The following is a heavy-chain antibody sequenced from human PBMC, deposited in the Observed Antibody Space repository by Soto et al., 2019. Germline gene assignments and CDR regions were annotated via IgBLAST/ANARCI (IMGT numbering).Heavy chain of an antibody. CDR1: GDIFTNFD. J-gene: IGHJ5*02. Sequence: QVQLVQPGAEVRKPGASVKVSCKASGDIFTNFDFNWVRQATGQGLEGIGWMRANSGDTGHDQKFQGRVSMTRDTSMSTAYMERSSLRAEDTAVYYCARYIYGQGFKAWGQGTLVFVSS. D-gene: IGHD3-3*02. CDR2: MRANSGDT. V-gene: IGHV1-8*01. CDR3: ARYIYGQGFKA.